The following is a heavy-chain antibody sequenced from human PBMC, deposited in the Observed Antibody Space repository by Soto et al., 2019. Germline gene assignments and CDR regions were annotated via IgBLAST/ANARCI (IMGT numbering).Heavy chain of an antibody. CDR1: GFTFSSYG. CDR3: TRLRSYDFWSGTPVGYYYGMDV. D-gene: IGHD3-3*01. CDR2: IRSKANSYAT. V-gene: IGHV3-73*01. Sequence: PGGSLRLSCAASGFTFSSYGMHWVRQAPGKXLEWVGRIRSKANSYATAYAASVKGRFTISRDDSKNTAYLQMNSLKTEDTAVYYCTRLRSYDFWSGTPVGYYYGMDVWGQGTTVTVSS. J-gene: IGHJ6*02.